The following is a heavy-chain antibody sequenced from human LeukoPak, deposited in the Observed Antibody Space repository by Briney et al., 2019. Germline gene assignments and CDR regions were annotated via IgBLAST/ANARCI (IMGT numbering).Heavy chain of an antibody. D-gene: IGHD3-22*01. V-gene: IGHV4-59*01. Sequence: SETLSLTCTVSGGSISSYYWSWIRQPPGKGLEWIGYIYYSGSTNYNPSLKSRVTISVDTSKNQFSLKLSSVTAADTAVYYCAGTYYYDSSGYYHYSLWGQGTLVTVSS. CDR1: GGSISSYY. CDR2: IYYSGST. CDR3: AGTYYYDSSGYYHYSL. J-gene: IGHJ4*02.